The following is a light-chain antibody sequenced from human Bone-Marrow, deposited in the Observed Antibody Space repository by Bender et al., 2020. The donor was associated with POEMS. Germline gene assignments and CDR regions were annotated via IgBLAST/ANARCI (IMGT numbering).Light chain of an antibody. Sequence: QSVLTQPPSASGTPGQRVTISCSGSNSNIGTNAVNWYQQFPGTAPKLLIYSNNQRPSGVPYRFSGSNSGTSASLAISGLQADDEAHYYCQSFDSGLSGSVFGGGTKLTVL. V-gene: IGLV1-44*01. J-gene: IGLJ3*02. CDR1: NSNIGTNA. CDR2: SNN. CDR3: QSFDSGLSGSV.